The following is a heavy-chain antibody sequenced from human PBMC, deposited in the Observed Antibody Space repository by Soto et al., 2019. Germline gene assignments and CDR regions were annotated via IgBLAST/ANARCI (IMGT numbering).Heavy chain of an antibody. Sequence: PSQTLSLTCAISGGSVSSNSAAWNWIRQSPSRGLEWLGRTYYRSKWYNDYAVSVKSRITINPDTSKNQFSLQLNSVTPEDTAVYYCAIGANYDSKPRYYYYYMDVWGKGTTVTVSS. CDR2: TYYRSKWYN. CDR1: GGSVSSNSAA. D-gene: IGHD3-3*01. CDR3: AIGANYDSKPRYYYYYMDV. J-gene: IGHJ6*03. V-gene: IGHV6-1*01.